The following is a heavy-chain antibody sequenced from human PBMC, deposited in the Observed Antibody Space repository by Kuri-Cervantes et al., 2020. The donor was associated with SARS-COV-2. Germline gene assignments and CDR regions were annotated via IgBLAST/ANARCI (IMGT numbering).Heavy chain of an antibody. D-gene: IGHD6-6*01. J-gene: IGHJ3*02. CDR2: IYSGGST. CDR3: ASWGIAARTMSRQGSPVDAFDI. CDR1: GFTVSSNY. V-gene: IGHV3-53*01. Sequence: GGSLRLSCAASGFTVSSNYMSWVRQAPGKGLEWVSVIYSGGSTYYADSVKGRFTISRDNSKNTLYLQMNSLRAEDTAVYYCASWGIAARTMSRQGSPVDAFDIWGQGTMVTVSS.